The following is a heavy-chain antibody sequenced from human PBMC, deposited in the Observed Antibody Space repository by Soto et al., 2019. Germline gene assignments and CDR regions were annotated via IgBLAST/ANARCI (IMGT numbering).Heavy chain of an antibody. D-gene: IGHD3-22*01. CDR3: ASPSLTYYYDSSGPVDY. J-gene: IGHJ4*02. V-gene: IGHV3-23*01. Sequence: GGSLRLSCAASGFTFSSYAMSWVRQAPGKGLEWVSAISGSGGSTYYADSVKGRFTISRDNSKNTLYLQMNSLRAEDTAVYYCASPSLTYYYDSSGPVDYWGQGTLVTVSS. CDR2: ISGSGGST. CDR1: GFTFSSYA.